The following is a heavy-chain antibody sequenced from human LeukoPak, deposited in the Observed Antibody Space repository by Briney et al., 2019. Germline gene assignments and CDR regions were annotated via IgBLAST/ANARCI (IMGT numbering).Heavy chain of an antibody. V-gene: IGHV3-33*01. CDR1: GFTFSSYG. CDR3: ARDAYSGSYCFDY. CDR2: IWYDGSNK. Sequence: GSLILSCAASGFTFSSYGMHWVRQAPGKGLEGVAVIWYDGSNKYYADSVKGRFTISRDNSKNTLYLQMNSLRAEDTAVYYCARDAYSGSYCFDYWGQGTLVTVSS. J-gene: IGHJ4*02. D-gene: IGHD1-26*01.